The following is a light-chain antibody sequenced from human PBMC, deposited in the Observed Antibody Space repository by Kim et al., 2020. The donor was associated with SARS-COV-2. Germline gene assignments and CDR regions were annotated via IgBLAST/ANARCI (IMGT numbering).Light chain of an antibody. CDR1: QSFSSNY. Sequence: EVVLTQSPATLSLSPGERATLSCRASQSFSSNYLAWYQQRPGQAPRLLIYGASNRATGIQDRFSGSGSGTDFTLTISRLEPEDFVVYFCQQFGILPWTFGRGTKVDIK. CDR3: QQFGILPWT. J-gene: IGKJ1*01. V-gene: IGKV3-20*01. CDR2: GAS.